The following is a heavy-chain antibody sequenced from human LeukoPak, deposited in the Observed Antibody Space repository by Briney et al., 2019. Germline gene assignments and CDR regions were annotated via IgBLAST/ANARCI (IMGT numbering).Heavy chain of an antibody. CDR1: GGSISSYY. D-gene: IGHD3-10*01. CDR2: IYYSGST. J-gene: IGHJ4*02. CDR3: ARDRYYDGSGGYFDY. V-gene: IGHV4-59*12. Sequence: TSETLSLTCTVSGGSISSYYWSWIRQPPGKGLEWIGYIYYSGSTNYNPSLKSRVTMSVDTSKNQFSLKLSSVTAADTAVYYCARDRYYDGSGGYFDYWGQGTLVTVSS.